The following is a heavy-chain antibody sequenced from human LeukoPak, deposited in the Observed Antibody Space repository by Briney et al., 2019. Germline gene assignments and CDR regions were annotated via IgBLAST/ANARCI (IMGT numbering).Heavy chain of an antibody. V-gene: IGHV3-21*01. CDR2: ISSSSSYI. Sequence: AGSLRLSCAASGFSLTSFIIHRVRQTPGKGLEWVSSISSSSSYIYYAASVKGRFTISRDNAKNSLYLQMNSPRAEDTAVYYCARDMGYSYGRFDYWGQGGLVTVSS. CDR3: ARDMGYSYGRFDY. J-gene: IGHJ4*02. D-gene: IGHD5-18*01. CDR1: GFSLTSFI.